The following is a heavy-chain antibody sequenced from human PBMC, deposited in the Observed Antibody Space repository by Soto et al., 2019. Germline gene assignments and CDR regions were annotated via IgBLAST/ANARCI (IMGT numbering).Heavy chain of an antibody. CDR3: ATVDNYYGSVF. J-gene: IGHJ4*02. D-gene: IGHD3-10*01. CDR1: GITFSNYG. Sequence: QEHLVESGGGVVQPGRSLRLSCAASGITFSNYGMHWVRQARGKGLEWVAVIWYDGTTKFYSDSVKGRFTITRDNSKDTLYLQMNSLRAEDTALYYCATVDNYYGSVFWGQGTLVTVSS. V-gene: IGHV3-33*01. CDR2: IWYDGTTK.